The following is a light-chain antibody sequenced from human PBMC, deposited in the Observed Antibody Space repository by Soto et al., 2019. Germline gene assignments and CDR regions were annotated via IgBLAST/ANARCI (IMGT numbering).Light chain of an antibody. CDR3: QHYGTSPWA. Sequence: EIVLTQFPGTLSLSPGERATLSCRASQSVGRNYVAWYQQKPGQAPRVIIYAASNRASGIPDRFSGSGSGSDFTLTISRLEPEDCAVYYCQHYGTSPWAFGQGTKVEIK. CDR2: AAS. J-gene: IGKJ1*01. V-gene: IGKV3-20*01. CDR1: QSVGRNY.